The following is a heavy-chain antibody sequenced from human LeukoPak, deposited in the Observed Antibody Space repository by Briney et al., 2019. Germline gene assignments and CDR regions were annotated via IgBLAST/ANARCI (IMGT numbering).Heavy chain of an antibody. CDR3: AKMGGRYYDSSGYYFDY. V-gene: IGHV3-48*03. D-gene: IGHD3-22*01. CDR2: ISSSGTSTR. Sequence: GGSLRLSCTASGFSFSSYEMNWVRQAPGKGLEWVSYISSSGTSTRYYADSVKGRLTVSRDNAKNSLDLQMNSLRADDTAVYYCAKMGGRYYDSSGYYFDYWGQGTLVTVSS. J-gene: IGHJ4*02. CDR1: GFSFSSYE.